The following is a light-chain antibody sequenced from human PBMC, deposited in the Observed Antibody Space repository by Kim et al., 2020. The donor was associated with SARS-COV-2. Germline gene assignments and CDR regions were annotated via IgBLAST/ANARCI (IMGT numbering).Light chain of an antibody. Sequence: QSALTQPPSASGSPGQSVTISCTGTSSDIGVYNYVSWYQQYPGRAPQLMIYEVTKRPSGVPDRFSGSKSGNTASLTVSGLQADDEADYYYCSYAGNNNLVFGGGTQLTVL. CDR3: CSYAGNNNLV. J-gene: IGLJ3*02. V-gene: IGLV2-8*01. CDR1: SSDIGVYNY. CDR2: EVT.